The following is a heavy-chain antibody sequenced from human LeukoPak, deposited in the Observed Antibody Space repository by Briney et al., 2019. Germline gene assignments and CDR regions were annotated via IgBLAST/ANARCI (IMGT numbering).Heavy chain of an antibody. CDR1: GFTFSTYS. V-gene: IGHV4-38-2*01. D-gene: IGHD4-11*01. CDR2: IYQSGST. Sequence: GSLRLSCAASGFTFSTYSMNWVRQAPGKGLEWIGSIYQSGSTYYNPSLKSRVTISLDTSKSHLSLKLSSVTAADTAVYYCARSPLIYSNCEGCFEYWGQGTLVTVSS. J-gene: IGHJ4*02. CDR3: ARSPLIYSNCEGCFEY.